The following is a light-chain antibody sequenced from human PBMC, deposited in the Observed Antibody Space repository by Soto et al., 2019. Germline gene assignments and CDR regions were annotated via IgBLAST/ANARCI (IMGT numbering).Light chain of an antibody. CDR3: QQSLSTPWT. V-gene: IGKV1-39*01. CDR1: QSIITY. CDR2: GAS. J-gene: IGKJ1*01. Sequence: DIQMTQSTSSLSASVGDRVTITCRASQSIITYLNWFQQKPGRAPKLLIFGASSLQSGVPSRFSGSGSGTDFTLNISSLQPEDFATYCCQQSLSTPWTFGQGTKVEIK.